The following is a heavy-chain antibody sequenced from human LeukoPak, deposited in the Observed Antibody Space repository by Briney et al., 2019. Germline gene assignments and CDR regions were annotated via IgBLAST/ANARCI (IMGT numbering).Heavy chain of an antibody. Sequence: GASVKVSCKASGGTFSSYAISWVRQAPGQGLEWMGGIIPIFGTANYAQKFQGRVTITADESTSTAYMELSSLRSEDTAVYYCARDPNDYGDYDDYWGQGTLVTVSS. CDR2: IIPIFGTA. CDR3: ARDPNDYGDYDDY. J-gene: IGHJ4*02. CDR1: GGTFSSYA. D-gene: IGHD4-17*01. V-gene: IGHV1-69*13.